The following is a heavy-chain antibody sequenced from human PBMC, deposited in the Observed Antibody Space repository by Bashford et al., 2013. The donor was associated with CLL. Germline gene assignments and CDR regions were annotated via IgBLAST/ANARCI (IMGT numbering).Heavy chain of an antibody. CDR1: GSSISTYY. J-gene: IGHJ4*02. CDR2: IHHSGTT. V-gene: IGHV4-59*01. Sequence: SETLSLTCIVSGSSISTYYWSWIRQPPGKRLEWIGYIHHSGTTNYNPSLQGRVTMSIDTSNNEVYLRLTSLTAADTAVYYCARTTGGIAAAGLLWGQGTLVTVSS. CDR3: ARTTGGIAAAGLL. D-gene: IGHD6-13*01.